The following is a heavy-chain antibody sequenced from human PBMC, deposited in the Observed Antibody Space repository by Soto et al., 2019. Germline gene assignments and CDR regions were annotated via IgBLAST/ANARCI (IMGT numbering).Heavy chain of an antibody. CDR1: GYTFTSYG. V-gene: IGHV1-18*01. CDR3: ARAYYDILTGYQDYYYYYYMDV. D-gene: IGHD3-9*01. CDR2: ISAYNGNT. Sequence: GASVKVSCKASGYTFTSYGISWVRQAPGQGLEWMGWISAYNGNTNYAQKLQGRVTMTTDTSTSTAYMELRSLRSDDTAVYYCARAYYDILTGYQDYYYYYYMDVWGKGTTVTVSS. J-gene: IGHJ6*03.